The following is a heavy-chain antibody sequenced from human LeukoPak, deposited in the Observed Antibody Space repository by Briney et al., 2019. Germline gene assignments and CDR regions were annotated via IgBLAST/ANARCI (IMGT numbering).Heavy chain of an antibody. CDR2: IKQDGSEK. J-gene: IGHJ4*02. CDR3: ARIHIVVVVAATSYFDY. Sequence: PGGSLRLSCAASGFTFSSYWMSWVRQAPGKGLEWVANIKQDGSEKYYVDSVKGRFTISRDNAKNSLYLQMNSLRAEDTAVYYCARIHIVVVVAATSYFDYWGQGTLVTVSS. CDR1: GFTFSSYW. D-gene: IGHD2-15*01. V-gene: IGHV3-7*01.